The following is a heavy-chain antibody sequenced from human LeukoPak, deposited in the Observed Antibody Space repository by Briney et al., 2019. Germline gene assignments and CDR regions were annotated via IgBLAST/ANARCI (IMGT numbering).Heavy chain of an antibody. J-gene: IGHJ4*02. Sequence: SETLSLTCAVYGGSFSGYYWSWIRQPPGKGLEWIGEINHSGSTNYNPSLTSRVTISVNTSKNQFSLKLSSVTAADTAVYYCARGKYCSSTSCPAPLDYWGQGTLVTVSS. CDR3: ARGKYCSSTSCPAPLDY. CDR1: GGSFSGYY. CDR2: INHSGST. V-gene: IGHV4-34*01. D-gene: IGHD2-2*01.